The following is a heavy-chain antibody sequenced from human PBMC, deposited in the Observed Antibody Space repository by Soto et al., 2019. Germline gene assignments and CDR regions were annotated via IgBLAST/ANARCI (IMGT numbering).Heavy chain of an antibody. CDR3: ARAYSSGWYDVYYYGMDV. CDR1: GFTFSDYY. V-gene: IGHV3-11*01. J-gene: IGHJ6*02. CDR2: ISSSGSTI. D-gene: IGHD6-19*01. Sequence: QVQLVESGGGLVKPGGSLRLSCAASGFTFSDYYMSWIRQAPGKGLEWVSYISSSGSTIYYADSVKGRFTISRDNAKNSLYLQMISLRAEDTAVYYCARAYSSGWYDVYYYGMDVWGQGTTVTVSS.